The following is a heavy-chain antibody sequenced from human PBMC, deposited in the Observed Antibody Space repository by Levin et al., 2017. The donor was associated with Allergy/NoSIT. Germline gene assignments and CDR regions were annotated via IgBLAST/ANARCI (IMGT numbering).Heavy chain of an antibody. V-gene: IGHV4-61*01. J-gene: IGHJ5*02. CDR3: ARGEYYYGSGNWFDP. CDR2: IYSSGRT. D-gene: IGHD3-10*01. CDR1: GGSVSSGTYY. Sequence: SQTLSLTCTVSGGSVSSGTYYWNWIRQPPGKGLEWIGYIYSSGRTKYNPSLKSRVTISVDTSKNQFSLKLSSVTAADPAVYFCARGEYYYGSGNWFDPWGQGTLVTVSS.